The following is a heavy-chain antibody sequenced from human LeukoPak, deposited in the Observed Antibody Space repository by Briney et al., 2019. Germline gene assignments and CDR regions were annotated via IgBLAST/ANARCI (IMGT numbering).Heavy chain of an antibody. CDR2: IYPGDSDT. CDR3: ARCSYSSSSNFDY. V-gene: IGHV5-51*01. J-gene: IGHJ4*02. Sequence: GESLKISCKGSGYSFTNYWIGWVRQMPGKGLEWMGTIYPGDSDTRYSPSFQGQVTISADRSISTAYLQWSSLKASDTAMYYCARCSYSSSSNFDYWGQGTLVTVSS. CDR1: GYSFTNYW. D-gene: IGHD6-6*01.